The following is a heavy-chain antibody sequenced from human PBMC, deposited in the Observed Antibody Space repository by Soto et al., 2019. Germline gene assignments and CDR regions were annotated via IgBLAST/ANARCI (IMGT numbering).Heavy chain of an antibody. D-gene: IGHD1-20*01. CDR3: ARAATLITGTLYYFDY. CDR2: IGTAGDT. Sequence: GGSLRLSCAASGFTFSSYDMHWVRQATGKGLEWVSAIGTAGDTYYPGSVKGRFTISRENAKNSLYLQMNSLRAGDTAVYYCARAATLITGTLYYFDYWGQGTLVTVSS. J-gene: IGHJ4*02. V-gene: IGHV3-13*01. CDR1: GFTFSSYD.